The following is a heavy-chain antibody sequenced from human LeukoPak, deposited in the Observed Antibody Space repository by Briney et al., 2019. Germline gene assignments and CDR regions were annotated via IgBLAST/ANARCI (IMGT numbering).Heavy chain of an antibody. V-gene: IGHV3-48*03. Sequence: PGGSLRLSCAASGFTFSSYEMNWVRQAPGKGLEWVSYISSSGSTIYYADSVKGRFTISRDNAKNSLYLQMNSLRAEDTAVYYCARDTAYAFDIWGQGTMVTVSS. CDR1: GFTFSSYE. D-gene: IGHD5-18*01. CDR2: ISSSGSTI. CDR3: ARDTAYAFDI. J-gene: IGHJ3*02.